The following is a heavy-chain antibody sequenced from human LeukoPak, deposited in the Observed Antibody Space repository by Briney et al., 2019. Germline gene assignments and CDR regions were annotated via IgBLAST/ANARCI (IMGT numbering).Heavy chain of an antibody. CDR1: GFSFSAYI. D-gene: IGHD6-19*01. V-gene: IGHV3-64*01. Sequence: GSLRLSCVASGFSFSAYIMHWVRQAPGKGLEYVSAIRSDGSSTFYPNSVKGRFTISRDNSKSTLYLQMGSLRAEDTAVYYCTRRYGGHSGWAGYHDSWGQGTLVTVSS. CDR2: IRSDGSST. CDR3: TRRYGGHSGWAGYHDS. J-gene: IGHJ4*02.